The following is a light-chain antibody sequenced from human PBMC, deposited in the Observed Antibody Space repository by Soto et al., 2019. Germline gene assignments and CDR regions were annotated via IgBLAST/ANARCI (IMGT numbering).Light chain of an antibody. Sequence: SYELTQPPSVSVAPGQTASIPCGGHKIGTKSVHWYQQKAGQAPILLVYDNKDRPSGIPDRFSGSNSGNAATLTISRVEVGDEADYYCQVWDFDTDYYVFATGTKLTVL. V-gene: IGLV3-21*02. J-gene: IGLJ1*01. CDR2: DNK. CDR3: QVWDFDTDYYV. CDR1: KIGTKS.